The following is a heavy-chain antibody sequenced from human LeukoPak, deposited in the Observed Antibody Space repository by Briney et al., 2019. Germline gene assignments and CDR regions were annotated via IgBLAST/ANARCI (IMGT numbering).Heavy chain of an antibody. J-gene: IGHJ4*02. D-gene: IGHD3-10*01. CDR1: GYTFTSYG. CDR2: ISAYNGNT. Sequence: ASVKVSCKASGYTFTSYGISRVRQAPGQGLEWMGWISAYNGNTNYAQKLQGRVTMTTDTSTSTAYMELRSLRSDDTAVYYCARSPLWFGELLPPPFIDYWGQGTLVTVSS. CDR3: ARSPLWFGELLPPPFIDY. V-gene: IGHV1-18*01.